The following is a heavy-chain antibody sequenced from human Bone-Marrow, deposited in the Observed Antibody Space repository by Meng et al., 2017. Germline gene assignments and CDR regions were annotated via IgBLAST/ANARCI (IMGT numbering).Heavy chain of an antibody. D-gene: IGHD3-10*01. Sequence: SVKVSCKASGGTFSSYAISWVRQAPGQGLEWMGGIIPIFGTANYAQKFQGRVTITTDESTSTAYMELSSLRSEDTAVYYCARHYGSGSYPLDYWGQGTLVTVSS. CDR2: IIPIFGTA. CDR1: GGTFSSYA. CDR3: ARHYGSGSYPLDY. J-gene: IGHJ4*02. V-gene: IGHV1-69*05.